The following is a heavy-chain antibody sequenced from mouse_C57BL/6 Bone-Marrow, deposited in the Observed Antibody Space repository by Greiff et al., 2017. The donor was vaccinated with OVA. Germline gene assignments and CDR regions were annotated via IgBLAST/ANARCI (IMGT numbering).Heavy chain of an antibody. CDR3: ARRRSSTVVRYFDV. Sequence: VQLQQSGPELVKPGASVKIPCKASGYTFTDYNMDWVKQSPGKSLEWIGDINPNNGGTIYNQKFKGKATLTVAKSSSTAYMELRSLTSEDTAVYYCARRRSSTVVRYFDVWGTGTTVTVSA. CDR1: GYTFTDYN. J-gene: IGHJ1*03. V-gene: IGHV1-18*01. D-gene: IGHD1-1*01. CDR2: INPNNGGT.